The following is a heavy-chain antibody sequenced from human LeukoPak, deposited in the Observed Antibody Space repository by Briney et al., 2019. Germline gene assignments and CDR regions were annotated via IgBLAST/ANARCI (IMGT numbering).Heavy chain of an antibody. CDR2: IKYDASST. V-gene: IGHV3-74*01. Sequence: GGSLRLSCAASGFTVSTNYMSWVRQAPGKGLEWVSRIKYDASSTSYADSVKGRFTISRDNAKNTLYLQMNSLRAEDTAVYYCARDRADYYDSSGYFDYWGQGTLVTVSS. J-gene: IGHJ4*02. D-gene: IGHD3-22*01. CDR3: ARDRADYYDSSGYFDY. CDR1: GFTVSTNY.